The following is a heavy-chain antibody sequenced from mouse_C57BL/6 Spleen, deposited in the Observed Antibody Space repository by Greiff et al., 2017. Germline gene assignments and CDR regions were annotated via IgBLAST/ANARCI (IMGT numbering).Heavy chain of an antibody. Sequence: EVKVVESEGGLVQPGSSMKLSCTASGFTFSDYYMAWVRQVPEKGLEWVANINYDGSSTYYLDSLKSRFIISRDNAKNILYLQMSSLKSEDTATYYCARDRTGSYFDYWGQGTTLTVSS. CDR3: ARDRTGSYFDY. D-gene: IGHD4-1*01. V-gene: IGHV5-16*01. CDR2: INYDGSST. CDR1: GFTFSDYY. J-gene: IGHJ2*01.